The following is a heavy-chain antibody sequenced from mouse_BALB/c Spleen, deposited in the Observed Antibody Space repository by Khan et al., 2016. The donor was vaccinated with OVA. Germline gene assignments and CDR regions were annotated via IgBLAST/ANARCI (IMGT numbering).Heavy chain of an antibody. J-gene: IGHJ4*01. Sequence: VQLQQPGPDLVKPGASVKMSCKASGYTFTNYVMHWVKQKPGQGIEWIGYINPYNDGTKYNEKFKVKATLTSDKSSSTAYMELISLTSEDSAVXYCARYASGSYCAMDYWGQGTTVTVSS. CDR1: GYTFTNYV. CDR2: INPYNDGT. D-gene: IGHD6-2*01. CDR3: ARYASGSYCAMDY. V-gene: IGHV1S136*01.